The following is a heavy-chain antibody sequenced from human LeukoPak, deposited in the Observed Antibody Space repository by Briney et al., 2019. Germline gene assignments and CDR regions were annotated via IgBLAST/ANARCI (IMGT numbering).Heavy chain of an antibody. CDR1: GFTLIRYE. CDR2: ISNSGSTK. J-gene: IGHJ4*02. Sequence: GGSLRLSCVASGFTLIRYEMNWVRQAPGKGLEWVSYISNSGSTKYYADSVKGRFTISRNNAKNSLYLQMNSLRAEDTAIYYCARDNYSGSRYFDHWGQGTLVTVSS. CDR3: ARDNYSGSRYFDH. V-gene: IGHV3-48*03. D-gene: IGHD1-26*01.